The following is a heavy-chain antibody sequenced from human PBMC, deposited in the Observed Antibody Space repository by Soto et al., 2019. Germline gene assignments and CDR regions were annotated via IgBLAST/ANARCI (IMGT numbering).Heavy chain of an antibody. CDR1: GFTVSSNY. CDR2: ICSGSST. D-gene: IGHD6-19*01. J-gene: IGHJ6*02. CDR3: ARDREAVPKYYYYGMDV. Sequence: GGSLRLSCAASGFTVSSNYMSWVRQAPGKGLEWVSIICSGSSTYYADSVKGRFTISRDNAKNSLYLQMNSLRDEDTAVYYCARDREAVPKYYYYGMDVWGQGTTVTVSS. V-gene: IGHV3-66*01.